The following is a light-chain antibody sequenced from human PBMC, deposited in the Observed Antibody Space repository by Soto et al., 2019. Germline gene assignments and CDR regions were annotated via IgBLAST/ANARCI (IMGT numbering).Light chain of an antibody. V-gene: IGLV1-51*01. J-gene: IGLJ1*01. CDR3: GTWDSRLSAV. Sequence: QSVLTQPPSVSAAPGQKVTISCSGGTSNIGNNYVSWYQQFPGTAPKPIIYDNSKRASGIPDRFSGSKSGTSATLVITGPQTGDEADYYCGTWDSRLSAVFGTGTKVTVL. CDR2: DNS. CDR1: TSNIGNNY.